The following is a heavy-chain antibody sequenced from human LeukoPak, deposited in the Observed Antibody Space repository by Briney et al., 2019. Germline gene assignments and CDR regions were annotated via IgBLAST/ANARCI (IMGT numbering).Heavy chain of an antibody. D-gene: IGHD6-13*01. CDR3: ARGGSSWSGYFQH. Sequence: GGSLRLSCAASGFTFSSYWIHWVRQAPGKGLVWVARINSDGSSTTYADSVKGRFTISRDNAKNTLYLQMNSLRAEDTAVYYCARGGSSWSGYFQHWGQGTLVTVSS. CDR1: GFTFSSYW. V-gene: IGHV3-74*01. CDR2: INSDGSST. J-gene: IGHJ1*01.